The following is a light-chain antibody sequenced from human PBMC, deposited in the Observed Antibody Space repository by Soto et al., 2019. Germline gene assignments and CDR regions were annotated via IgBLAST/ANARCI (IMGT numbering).Light chain of an antibody. CDR3: QQYGDSPWT. CDR1: QSISINY. Sequence: EIVLTQSPGTLSLSPGERATLSCRASQSISINYLAWYQQKPGQAPRLLFYGASNWATGIPDRFRGSGSGTDFTFTISRLEPEDFAVYSCQQYGDSPWTLGQGTKVDIK. CDR2: GAS. J-gene: IGKJ1*01. V-gene: IGKV3-20*01.